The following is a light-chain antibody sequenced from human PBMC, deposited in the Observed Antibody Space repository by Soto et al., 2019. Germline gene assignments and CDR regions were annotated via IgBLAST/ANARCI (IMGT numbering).Light chain of an antibody. CDR2: AAS. J-gene: IGKJ1*01. Sequence: DLQMTQSPSSLSASVGDRVTITCRASQSISSYLNWYQQKPGKAPKLLIYAASSLQSGVPSRFSGSGSGTDFTLTISSLQPEDFATYYCQQSYSTLVRTFGQGTKVEIK. CDR1: QSISSY. V-gene: IGKV1-39*01. CDR3: QQSYSTLVRT.